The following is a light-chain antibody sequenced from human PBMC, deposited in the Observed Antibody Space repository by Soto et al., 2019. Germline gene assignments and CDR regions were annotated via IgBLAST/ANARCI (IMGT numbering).Light chain of an antibody. CDR3: NSYSGSGNFVV. CDR1: SSDVGAYDY. Sequence: QSVLTQPPSASGSPGQSVTISCTGTSSDVGAYDYVSWYQQHPGNAPELIIYEVNQRPSGVPDRFSGSKSGNTASLTVSGLQAEDEADYYCNSYSGSGNFVVFGTGTKVTVL. CDR2: EVN. J-gene: IGLJ1*01. V-gene: IGLV2-8*01.